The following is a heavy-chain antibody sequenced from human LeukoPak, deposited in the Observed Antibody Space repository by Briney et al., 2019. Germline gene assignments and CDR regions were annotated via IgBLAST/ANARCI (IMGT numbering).Heavy chain of an antibody. J-gene: IGHJ6*02. Sequence: GGSLRLSCAASGFTFSSYWMSWVRQAPGKGLEWVANIKQDGSETYYVDSVKGRFTISRDNDKNSLYLQMNSLSAEDTAVYYCARRSRYSGYDFPGYYYYGMDVWGQETTVTVSS. CDR2: IKQDGSET. V-gene: IGHV3-7*01. CDR1: GFTFSSYW. CDR3: ARRSRYSGYDFPGYYYYGMDV. D-gene: IGHD5-12*01.